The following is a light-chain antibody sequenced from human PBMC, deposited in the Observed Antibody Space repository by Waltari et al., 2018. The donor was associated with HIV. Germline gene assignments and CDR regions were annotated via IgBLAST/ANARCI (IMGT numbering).Light chain of an antibody. CDR2: EVS. CDR3: SSYKRNNTVA. J-gene: IGLJ2*01. V-gene: IGLV2-14*01. CDR1: SNDVGGYNY. Sequence: QSALTQPASVSGSPGQSITISCTGTSNDVGGYNYVSWYQQHPGKAHKVIIYEVSKSHAGVSDRFSGSKSGNTASLTISVLQAEDEADYYCSSYKRNNTVAFGGGTKLTVL.